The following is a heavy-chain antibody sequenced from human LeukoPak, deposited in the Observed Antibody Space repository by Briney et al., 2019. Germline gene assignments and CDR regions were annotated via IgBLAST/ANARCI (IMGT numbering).Heavy chain of an antibody. Sequence: KPSETLSLTCAVYGGSFSGYYWSWIRQPPGKGLEWIGEINHSGSTNYNPSLKSRVTISVDTSKNQFSLKLSSVTAADTAVYYCARGRDGYNYDHWGQGTLVTVSS. J-gene: IGHJ4*02. CDR2: INHSGST. CDR1: GGSFSGYY. V-gene: IGHV4-34*01. D-gene: IGHD5-24*01. CDR3: ARGRDGYNYDH.